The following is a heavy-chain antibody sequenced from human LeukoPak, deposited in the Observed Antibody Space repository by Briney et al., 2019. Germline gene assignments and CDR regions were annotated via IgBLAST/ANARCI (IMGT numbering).Heavy chain of an antibody. J-gene: IGHJ6*02. CDR3: ARESSGMDV. CDR1: GNXFTDYY. Sequence: ASVKVSCKASGNXFTDYYMHWVRQAPGQGLEWMGWINPNSGGTNYAQKFQDRVTMTRDTSISTAYMELSRLRSDDTGVYYCARESSGMDVWGQGTTVTVSS. CDR2: INPNSGGT. V-gene: IGHV1-2*02.